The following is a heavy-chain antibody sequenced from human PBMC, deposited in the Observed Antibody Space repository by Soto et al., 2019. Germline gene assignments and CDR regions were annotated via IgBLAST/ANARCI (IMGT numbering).Heavy chain of an antibody. CDR1: GGSFSGYY. CDR3: ASVNRPIAVASTVLGY. Sequence: QVQLQQWGAGLLKPSETLSLTCAVYGGSFSGYYWSWIRQPPGKGLEWIGEINHSGSTSYNPSLTSRVTISVDTSKYQFSLKLSSVTAADTAVYYCASVNRPIAVASTVLGYWGQGTLVTVSS. D-gene: IGHD6-19*01. J-gene: IGHJ4*02. V-gene: IGHV4-34*01. CDR2: INHSGST.